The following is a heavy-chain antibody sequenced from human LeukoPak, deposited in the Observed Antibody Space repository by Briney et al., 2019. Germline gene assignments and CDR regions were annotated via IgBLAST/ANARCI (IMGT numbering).Heavy chain of an antibody. Sequence: PGGSLRLSCAASGFTFSNYSMNWVRQAPGKGLEWVSSISSGGSYKFYADSVKGRFTISRDNAKNSLSLQMNSLRAEDTAVYYCARDYLTAQWLLSGGDYWGQGTLVTVSS. CDR1: GFTFSNYS. D-gene: IGHD5-12*01. CDR2: ISSGGSYK. V-gene: IGHV3-21*01. CDR3: ARDYLTAQWLLSGGDY. J-gene: IGHJ4*02.